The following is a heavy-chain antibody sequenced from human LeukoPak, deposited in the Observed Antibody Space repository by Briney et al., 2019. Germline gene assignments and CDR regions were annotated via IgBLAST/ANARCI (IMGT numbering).Heavy chain of an antibody. CDR1: GFTFTDYY. CDR2: ISGSGSTI. V-gene: IGHV3-11*04. CDR3: AREGVTTSN. D-gene: IGHD4-17*01. Sequence: GGSLRLSCAASGFTFTDYYMSWIRQAPGKGLEWLSYISGSGSTIFYADSVKGRFTIYRDNPKNSLYLQMNGLSPEDTAVYYCAREGVTTSNWGQGTLVTVSS. J-gene: IGHJ4*02.